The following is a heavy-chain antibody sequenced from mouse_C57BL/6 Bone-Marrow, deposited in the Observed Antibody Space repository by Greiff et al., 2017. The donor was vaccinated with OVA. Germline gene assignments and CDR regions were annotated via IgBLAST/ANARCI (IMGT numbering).Heavy chain of an antibody. CDR2: IDPENGDT. CDR3: TTGGYGRAMDY. Sequence: EVQLQQSGAELVRPGASVKLSCTASGFNIKDDYMHWVKQRPEQGLEWIGWIDPENGDTEYASKFQGKATITADTSSNTAYLQLSSLTSEDTAVYCCTTGGYGRAMDYWGQGTSVTVSS. V-gene: IGHV14-4*01. D-gene: IGHD2-1*01. CDR1: GFNIKDDY. J-gene: IGHJ4*01.